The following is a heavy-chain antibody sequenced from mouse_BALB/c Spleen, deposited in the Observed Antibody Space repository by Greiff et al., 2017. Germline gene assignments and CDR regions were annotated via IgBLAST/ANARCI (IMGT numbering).Heavy chain of an antibody. V-gene: IGHV2-9*02. J-gene: IGHJ4*01. CDR2: IWAGGST. CDR1: GFSLTSYG. CDR3: ARVGYYYGSSHYYAMDY. Sequence: QVQLKESGPGLVAPSQSLSITCTVSGFSLTSYGVHWVRQPPGKGLEWLGVIWAGGSTNYNSALMSRLSISKDNSKSQVFLKMNSLQTDDTAMYYCARVGYYYGSSHYYAMDYWGQGTSVTVSS. D-gene: IGHD1-1*01.